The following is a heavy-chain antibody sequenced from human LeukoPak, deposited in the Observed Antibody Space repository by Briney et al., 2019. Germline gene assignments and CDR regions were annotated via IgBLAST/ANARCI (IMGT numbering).Heavy chain of an antibody. Sequence: SETLSLTCTVSGGSISSYYWSWIRQPPGKGLEWIGYIYYSGSTNYNPSLKSRVSISIDTSKSQFSLKVSSVTAADTAVYYCARHGTTGTDLNWFDPWGQGTLVTVSS. CDR3: ARHGTTGTDLNWFDP. CDR1: GGSISSYY. D-gene: IGHD1-1*01. V-gene: IGHV4-59*01. CDR2: IYYSGST. J-gene: IGHJ5*02.